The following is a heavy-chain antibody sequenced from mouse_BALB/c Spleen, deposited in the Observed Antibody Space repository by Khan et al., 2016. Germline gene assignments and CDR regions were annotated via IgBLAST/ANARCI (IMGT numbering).Heavy chain of an antibody. CDR1: GYSITSDYA. Sequence: QLQESGPGLVKPSQSLSLTCTVTGYSITSDYAWNWIRQFPGNKLEWMGYINYSGSTTYNPSLKSRISISRDTSKNQFFLQLNSVTTEDTATYYCARRGTMITYFDYWGQGTTLTVSS. J-gene: IGHJ2*01. V-gene: IGHV3-2*02. CDR3: ARRGTMITYFDY. CDR2: INYSGST. D-gene: IGHD2-4*01.